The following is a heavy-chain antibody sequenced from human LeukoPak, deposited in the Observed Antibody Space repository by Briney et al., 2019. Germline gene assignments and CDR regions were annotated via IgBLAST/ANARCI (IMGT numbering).Heavy chain of an antibody. Sequence: GGSLRLSCAASGFTFSSYAMSWVRQAPGKGLEWVSAISGSGGSTYYADSVKGRFTISRDNSKNTLYLQMNSLRAEDTAVYYCAKDAGDCSGGSCYSSYFDYWGQGTLVTVSS. CDR2: ISGSGGST. J-gene: IGHJ4*02. V-gene: IGHV3-23*01. CDR1: GFTFSSYA. CDR3: AKDAGDCSGGSCYSSYFDY. D-gene: IGHD2-15*01.